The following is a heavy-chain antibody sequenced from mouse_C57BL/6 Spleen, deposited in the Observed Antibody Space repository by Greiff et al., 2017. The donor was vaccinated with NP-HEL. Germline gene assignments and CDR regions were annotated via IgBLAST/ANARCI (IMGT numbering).Heavy chain of an antibody. J-gene: IGHJ3*01. CDR2: IDPSDSET. CDR3: ARKDLRD. Sequence: QVHVKQPGAELVRPGSSVKLSCKASGYTFTSYWMHWVKQRPIQGLEWIGNIDPSDSETHYNQKFKDKATLTVDKSSSTAYMQLSSLTSEDSAVYYCARKDLRDWGQGTLVTVSA. CDR1: GYTFTSYW. V-gene: IGHV1-52*01.